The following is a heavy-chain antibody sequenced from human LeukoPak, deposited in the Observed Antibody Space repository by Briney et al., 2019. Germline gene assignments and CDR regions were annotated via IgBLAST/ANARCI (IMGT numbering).Heavy chain of an antibody. Sequence: PSETLSLTCTVSGGSISSYYWSWIRQPPGKGLEWIGYIYYSGSTSYNPSLKSRVTISVDTSKNQFSLKLSSVTAADTAVYYCARGLHYYDSSGYYGPYDYWGQGTLVTVSS. CDR2: IYYSGST. D-gene: IGHD3-22*01. V-gene: IGHV4-59*12. J-gene: IGHJ4*02. CDR1: GGSISSYY. CDR3: ARGLHYYDSSGYYGPYDY.